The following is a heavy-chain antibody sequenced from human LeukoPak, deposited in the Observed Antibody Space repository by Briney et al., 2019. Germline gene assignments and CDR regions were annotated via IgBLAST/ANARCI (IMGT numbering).Heavy chain of an antibody. CDR1: GLTFSIYA. CDR3: ASAPREGFSGSYHDY. D-gene: IGHD1-26*01. CDR2: ISGSGDRT. J-gene: IGHJ4*02. Sequence: QSGGSLRLSCAASGLTFSIYAVSWVRQAPGKGLEWVSTISGSGDRTFYADSVKGRFTISRDNSRNTLYLQMASLRGEDTAVYYCASAPREGFSGSYHDYWGQGTLVTVSS. V-gene: IGHV3-23*01.